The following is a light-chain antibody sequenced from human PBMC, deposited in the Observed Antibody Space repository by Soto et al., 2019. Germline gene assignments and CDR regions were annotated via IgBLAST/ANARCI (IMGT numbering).Light chain of an antibody. CDR3: SSYTSIRGYV. CDR2: DVS. J-gene: IGLJ1*01. CDR1: SSDVGGYNY. Sequence: QSVLTQPASVSGSPGQSITISCTGPSSDVGGYNYVSWYQQHPGKAPKLMIYDVSNRPSGVSNRFSGSKSGNTASLTISGLQAEDEADYYCSSYTSIRGYVFGPGTKVTVL. V-gene: IGLV2-14*01.